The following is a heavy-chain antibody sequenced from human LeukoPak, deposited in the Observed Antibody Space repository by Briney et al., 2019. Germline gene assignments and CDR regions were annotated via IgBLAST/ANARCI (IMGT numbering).Heavy chain of an antibody. CDR1: GFTFSSYG. J-gene: IGHJ4*02. CDR2: ISGSGGST. Sequence: PGGSLRLSCAASGFTFSSYGTSWVRQAPGKGLEWVSAISGSGGSTYYADSVKGRFTISRDNSKNTLYLQMNSLRAEDTAVYYCAKSSGLNPDYWGQGTLVTVSS. D-gene: IGHD3-22*01. V-gene: IGHV3-23*01. CDR3: AKSSGLNPDY.